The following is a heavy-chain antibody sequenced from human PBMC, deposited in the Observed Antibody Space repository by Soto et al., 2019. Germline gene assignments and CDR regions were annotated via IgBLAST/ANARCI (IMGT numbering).Heavy chain of an antibody. Sequence: PSETLSLTCTVSGGSISSGGYYWSWIRQHPGKGLEWTGYIYYSGSTYYNPSLKSRVTISVDTSKNQFSLKLSSVTAADTAVYYCASGSIWGAPMDVWGQGTTVTVSS. CDR1: GGSISSGGYY. CDR3: ASGSIWGAPMDV. CDR2: IYYSGST. J-gene: IGHJ6*02. V-gene: IGHV4-31*03. D-gene: IGHD3-16*01.